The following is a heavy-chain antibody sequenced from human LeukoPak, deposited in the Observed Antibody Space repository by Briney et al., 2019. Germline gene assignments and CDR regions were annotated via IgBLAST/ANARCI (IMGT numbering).Heavy chain of an antibody. Sequence: PGGSLRLSCSASGFTFSRYAMHWVRQAPGKGLEYVSAISSNGGSTYYADSVKGRFTISRDNSKNTLYLQMSSLRAEDTAVYYCVKEVGLSHSSSSWGYFDYWGQGTLVTVSS. J-gene: IGHJ4*02. CDR1: GFTFSRYA. D-gene: IGHD6-13*01. V-gene: IGHV3-64D*06. CDR3: VKEVGLSHSSSSWGYFDY. CDR2: ISSNGGST.